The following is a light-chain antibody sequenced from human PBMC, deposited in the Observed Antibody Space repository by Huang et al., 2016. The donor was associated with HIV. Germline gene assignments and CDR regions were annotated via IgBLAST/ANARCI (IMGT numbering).Light chain of an antibody. CDR3: QQSYSSRG. Sequence: DIQMTQSPSSLSVSVGGRVTITCRASQSINNYLNWYQQKPGKAPKLLIYAASSLQSGVPSRFSGSGSGTDFTLTISSLQPEDFATYYCQQSYSSRGFGQGTKVEIK. CDR1: QSINNY. CDR2: AAS. J-gene: IGKJ1*01. V-gene: IGKV1-39*01.